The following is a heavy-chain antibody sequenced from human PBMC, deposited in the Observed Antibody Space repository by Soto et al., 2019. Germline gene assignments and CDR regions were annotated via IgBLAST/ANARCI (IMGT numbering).Heavy chain of an antibody. J-gene: IGHJ6*02. V-gene: IGHV4-39*01. CDR1: GGSISSRSYY. Sequence: SETLSLTCTVSGGSISSRSYYWGWIRQPPGEGLEWIGSIYYSGSTYYNPSLKSRVTISVDTSKNQFSLKLNSVTAADTAVYYCARRGTGTTPPYYYGLDVWGQGTTVTVSS. D-gene: IGHD1-1*01. CDR2: IYYSGST. CDR3: ARRGTGTTPPYYYGLDV.